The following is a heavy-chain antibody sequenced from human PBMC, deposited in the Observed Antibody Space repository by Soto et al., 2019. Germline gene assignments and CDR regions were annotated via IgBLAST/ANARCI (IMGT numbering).Heavy chain of an antibody. J-gene: IGHJ3*02. CDR1: GFTFSDHY. CDR3: ARGFHSVEI. V-gene: IGHV3-72*01. Sequence: EVQLVESGGGLVQPGGSLRLSCAASGFTFSDHYMDWVRQAPGKGLEWIARSRNKASGYTTVYAASVRGKFTISRDDSRRSLSLQMNSLNTEDTAVYYCARGFHSVEICGRGTVVTVSS. CDR2: SRNKASGYTT.